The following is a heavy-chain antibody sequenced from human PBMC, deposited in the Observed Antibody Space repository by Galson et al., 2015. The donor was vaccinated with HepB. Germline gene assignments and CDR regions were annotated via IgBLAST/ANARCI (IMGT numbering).Heavy chain of an antibody. Sequence: ETLSLTCAVYGGSFSGYYWSWIRQPPGKGLEWIGEINHSGSTNYNPSLKSRVTISVDTSKNQFSLKLSSVTAADTAVYYCARGGRYGYCSGGSCRSLLYYYMDVWGKGTTVTVSS. D-gene: IGHD2-15*01. CDR1: GGSFSGYY. J-gene: IGHJ6*03. CDR3: ARGGRYGYCSGGSCRSLLYYYMDV. CDR2: INHSGST. V-gene: IGHV4-34*01.